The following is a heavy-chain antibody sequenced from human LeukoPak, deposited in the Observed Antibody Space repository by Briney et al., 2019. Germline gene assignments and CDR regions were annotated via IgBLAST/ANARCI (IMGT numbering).Heavy chain of an antibody. J-gene: IGHJ4*02. D-gene: IGHD5-18*01. CDR3: AREQLYGYSYGPYDY. CDR2: ISWNRGNI. CDR1: GFSFDDYA. V-gene: IGHV3-9*01. Sequence: GGSLRLSCAVSGFSFDDYAMHWVRQAPGKGLEWVSGISWNRGNIRYAASVKGRFTISRDNAKNSLYLQMNSLRAEDTAVYYCAREQLYGYSYGPYDYWGQGTLVTVSS.